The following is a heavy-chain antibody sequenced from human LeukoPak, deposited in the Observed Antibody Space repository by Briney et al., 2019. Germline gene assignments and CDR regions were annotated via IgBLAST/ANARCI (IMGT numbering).Heavy chain of an antibody. CDR1: GFTFSSYV. V-gene: IGHV3-23*01. D-gene: IGHD3-22*01. J-gene: IGHJ4*02. CDR2: ISVSDRST. Sequence: GESLRLSCAAPGFTFSSYVMTWVRQAPGKGLEWVSSISVSDRSTYYADSVKGRFTISRDNARNTLYLQMNSLRAEDTALYYCARDYDKDYWGQGTLVTVST. CDR3: ARDYDKDY.